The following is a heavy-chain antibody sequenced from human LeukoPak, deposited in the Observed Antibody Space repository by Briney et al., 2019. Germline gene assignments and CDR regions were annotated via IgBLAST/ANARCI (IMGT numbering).Heavy chain of an antibody. CDR1: GFTFSTYA. CDR3: AKALHYDVLTGYYMDY. D-gene: IGHD3-9*01. V-gene: IGHV3-23*01. CDR2: ISGSGVRT. J-gene: IGHJ4*02. Sequence: GGSLRLSCAASGFTFSTYAMTWVRQAPRKGLEWVSRISGSGVRTYYADSVKGRFTISRDKSKNTLYLQMSSLRAEDTAVYYCAKALHYDVLTGYYMDYWGQGTLVTVSS.